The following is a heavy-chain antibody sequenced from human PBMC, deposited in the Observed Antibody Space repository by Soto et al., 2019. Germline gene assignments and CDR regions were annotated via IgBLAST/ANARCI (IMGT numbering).Heavy chain of an antibody. Sequence: DVQLVESGGGLVQPGGSLRLSCAASGFTFRNYWMHWVRQAPGKGLVWVSRVNSDGDTTYYADSVKGRFTISRDNAKNTLHLQMNSLGAEDTAVYYCASNYAYAEGYYFYGIDVWGQGTTVTVSS. D-gene: IGHD3-16*01. CDR1: GFTFRNYW. V-gene: IGHV3-74*01. J-gene: IGHJ6*02. CDR2: VNSDGDTT. CDR3: ASNYAYAEGYYFYGIDV.